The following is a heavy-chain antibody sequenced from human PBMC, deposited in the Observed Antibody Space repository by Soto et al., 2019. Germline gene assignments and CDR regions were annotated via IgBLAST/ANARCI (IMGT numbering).Heavy chain of an antibody. CDR3: ARRPRDYYDSSGYYHYYGMDV. Sequence: GESLKISCKGSGYSFTSYWIGWVRQMPGKGLEWMGIIQPADSDTRYSPSFQGQVTISADKSISTAYLQWSSLKASDTAMYHCARRPRDYYDSSGYYHYYGMDVWGQGTTVTVSS. CDR1: GYSFTSYW. J-gene: IGHJ6*02. D-gene: IGHD3-22*01. CDR2: IQPADSDT. V-gene: IGHV5-51*01.